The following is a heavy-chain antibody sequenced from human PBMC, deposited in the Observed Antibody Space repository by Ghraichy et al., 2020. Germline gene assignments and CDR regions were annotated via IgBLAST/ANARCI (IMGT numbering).Heavy chain of an antibody. CDR3: AKERDSSGYYSFRGDFYGMDV. J-gene: IGHJ6*02. Sequence: GGSLRLSCAASGFTFSRYGMHWVRQAPGKGLEWMAVISYDGSNKYYADSVKGRFTISRDNSKNTLYLQMNSLRAEDTAVCYCAKERDSSGYYSFRGDFYGMDVWGQGTTVTVSS. D-gene: IGHD3-22*01. CDR2: ISYDGSNK. CDR1: GFTFSRYG. V-gene: IGHV3-30*18.